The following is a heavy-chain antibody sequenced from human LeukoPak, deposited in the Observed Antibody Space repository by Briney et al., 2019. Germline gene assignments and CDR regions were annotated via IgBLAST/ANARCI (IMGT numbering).Heavy chain of an antibody. Sequence: SETLSLTCTVSGGSISSGNYYWSWIRQPAGKGLEWIGRIYTSGSSNYNPSLTSRVTISVDTSKNQFSLKLSSVTAADTAVYYCATPSGSDYDDAFDIWGQGTMVTVSS. CDR2: IYTSGSS. J-gene: IGHJ3*02. CDR3: ATPSGSDYDDAFDI. CDR1: GGSISSGNYY. V-gene: IGHV4-61*02. D-gene: IGHD1-26*01.